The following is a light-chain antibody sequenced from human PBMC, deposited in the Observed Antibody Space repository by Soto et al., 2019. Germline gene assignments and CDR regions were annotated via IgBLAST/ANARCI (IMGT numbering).Light chain of an antibody. CDR2: GNS. Sequence: QSVLTQPPSVSGAPGQRVPISFTGSSSNIGAGYDVHWYQQLPGTAPKLLIYGNSNRPSGVPDRFSGSKSGTSASLAITGLQAEDEADYYCQSYDSSVKVFGTGTKLTVL. CDR1: SSNIGAGYD. CDR3: QSYDSSVKV. J-gene: IGLJ1*01. V-gene: IGLV1-40*01.